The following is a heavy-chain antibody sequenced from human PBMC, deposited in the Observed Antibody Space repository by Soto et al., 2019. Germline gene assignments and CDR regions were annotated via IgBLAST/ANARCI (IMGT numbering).Heavy chain of an antibody. V-gene: IGHV1-69*13. D-gene: IGHD3-22*01. CDR3: ARDKYGYYCVDY. CDR2: IIPIFGTA. CDR1: GGTFSSYA. J-gene: IGHJ4*02. Sequence: SVKVSCKASGGTFSSYAISWVRQAPGQGLEWMGGIIPIFGTANYAQKFQGRVTITADESTSKAYMELSTLRSEDTAVYYCARDKYGYYCVDYWGQGTLVTASS.